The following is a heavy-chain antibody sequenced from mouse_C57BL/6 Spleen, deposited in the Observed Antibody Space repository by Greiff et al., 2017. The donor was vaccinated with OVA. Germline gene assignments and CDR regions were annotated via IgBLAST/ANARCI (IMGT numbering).Heavy chain of an antibody. CDR1: GYTFTSYW. V-gene: IGHV1-59*01. CDR3: ARDGYSEGFAY. CDR2: IDPSDSYT. Sequence: VQLQQPGAELVRPGPSVKLSCKASGYTFTSYWMHWVKQRPGQGLEWIGVIDPSDSYTNYNQKFKGKATLTVDTSSSTAYMQLSSLTSEDSAVYYCARDGYSEGFAYWGQGTLVTVSA. D-gene: IGHD2-3*01. J-gene: IGHJ3*01.